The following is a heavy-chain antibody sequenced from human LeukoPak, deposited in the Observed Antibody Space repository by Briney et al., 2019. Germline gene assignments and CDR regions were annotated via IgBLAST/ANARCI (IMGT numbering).Heavy chain of an antibody. CDR1: GGTFSFYA. CDR2: IFHMFGTA. Sequence: GAWVRVSCKASGGTFSFYAISWVRDGPGQGGGWVWRIFHMFGTANYAQKSQGRVTITTDESTSTAYMQLSSLRSEDTAVYYCARDCSGGSCYPYAGHWGQGTLVTVSS. V-gene: IGHV1-69*05. D-gene: IGHD2-15*01. J-gene: IGHJ4*02. CDR3: ARDCSGGSCYPYAGH.